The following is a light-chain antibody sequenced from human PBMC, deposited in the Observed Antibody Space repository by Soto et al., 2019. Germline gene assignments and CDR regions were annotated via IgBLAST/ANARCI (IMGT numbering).Light chain of an antibody. Sequence: QSALTQPPSASGSPGQSVTISCTGTKNDIGVYDFVSWYQHHPGKAPRLIIYEVVQRPSGVPDRFSGSKSGNTASLTVSGLQAEDEADYYCCSYAGTYTEVFGGGTKLTVL. J-gene: IGLJ2*01. CDR2: EVV. V-gene: IGLV2-8*01. CDR1: KNDIGVYDF. CDR3: CSYAGTYTEV.